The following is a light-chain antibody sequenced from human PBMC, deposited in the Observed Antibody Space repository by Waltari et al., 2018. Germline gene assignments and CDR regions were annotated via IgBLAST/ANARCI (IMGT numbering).Light chain of an antibody. V-gene: IGLV1-40*01. CDR1: SSTIGANYD. CDR3: QTYDGRISAWV. Sequence: QSVLTQPPSVSGAPGQRVTISCSGGSSTIGANYDVQWYQQFPGTAPKPLIYGSSNRPPGVPDRVSGSKSGTSASLDISGLQAEDEADYYCQTYDGRISAWVFGGGTKLTVL. J-gene: IGLJ3*02. CDR2: GSS.